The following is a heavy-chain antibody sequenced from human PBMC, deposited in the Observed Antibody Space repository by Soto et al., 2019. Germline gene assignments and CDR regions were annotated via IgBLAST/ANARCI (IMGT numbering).Heavy chain of an antibody. D-gene: IGHD2-21*02. CDR1: GYPFTDYV. Sequence: ASVKVSCKASGYPFTDYVIHWVRQAPGQGLECMGIISLYHHSTSYAQKFQGRLTVTADTSTTTVYMDLSSLTSEDSAVYWCARELYSCGGDCPYYMDYWGQGTLVTVSS. V-gene: IGHV1-46*01. CDR2: ISLYHHST. CDR3: ARELYSCGGDCPYYMDY. J-gene: IGHJ4*02.